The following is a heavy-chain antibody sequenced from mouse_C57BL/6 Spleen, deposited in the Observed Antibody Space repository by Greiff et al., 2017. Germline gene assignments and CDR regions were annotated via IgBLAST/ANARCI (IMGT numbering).Heavy chain of an antibody. CDR2: IDPSDSYT. Sequence: QVQLQQPGAELVKPGASVKLSCKASGYTFTSYWMQWVKQRPGQGLEWIGEIDPSDSYTNYNQKFKGKATVDVDTTSSTTYMQLRSLTAADSAVYDRARTRGSTYAKCCWGQGASVTVSS. CDR3: ARTRGSTYAKCC. D-gene: IGHD1-1*01. CDR1: GYTFTSYW. J-gene: IGHJ4*01. V-gene: IGHV1-50*01.